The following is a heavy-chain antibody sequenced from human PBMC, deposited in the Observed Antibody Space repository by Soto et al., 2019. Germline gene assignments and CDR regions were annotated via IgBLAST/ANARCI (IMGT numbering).Heavy chain of an antibody. Sequence: EVQLVESGGGLVQPGRSLRLSCAGSGFTFDAYPMHWVRQAPGKGLEWVAGLAWDGGSIKYVDSVEGRFTISRDNGKNSLYLQMSSLRDEDTALYYCVRDDAFDLWGQGTQVTVSS. V-gene: IGHV3-9*01. CDR1: GFTFDAYP. CDR3: VRDDAFDL. CDR2: LAWDGGSI. J-gene: IGHJ3*01.